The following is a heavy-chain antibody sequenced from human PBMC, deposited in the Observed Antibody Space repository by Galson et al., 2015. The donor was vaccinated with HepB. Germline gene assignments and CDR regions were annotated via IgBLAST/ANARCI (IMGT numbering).Heavy chain of an antibody. Sequence: CAISGDSVSSNSAAWNWIRQSPSRRLEGRGRTYYRSKWFNDYAESLTRRITINPDTSKNPFSLQLNSMTPEDTAVYYCARGVGYTSSWFGPDFYFDSWGRGTLVTVSS. CDR3: ARGVGYTSSWFGPDFYFDS. CDR1: GDSVSSNSAA. D-gene: IGHD6-13*01. J-gene: IGHJ4*02. V-gene: IGHV6-1*01. CDR2: TYYRSKWFN.